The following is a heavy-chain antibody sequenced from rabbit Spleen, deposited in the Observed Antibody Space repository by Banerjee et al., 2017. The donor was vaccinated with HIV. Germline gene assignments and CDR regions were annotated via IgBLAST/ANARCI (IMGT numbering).Heavy chain of an antibody. Sequence: QEQLEESGGGLVKPEGSLKLSCTASGFTLSSYWMCWVRQAPGKGLELIACIYTASGSTYYASWAKGRFTISKTSSTTVTLQMTSLTAADTATYFCARGGDTSGAGFDLWGPGTLVTVS. D-gene: IGHD1-1*01. V-gene: IGHV1S45*01. CDR2: IYTASGST. J-gene: IGHJ4*01. CDR3: ARGGDTSGAGFDL. CDR1: GFTLSSYW.